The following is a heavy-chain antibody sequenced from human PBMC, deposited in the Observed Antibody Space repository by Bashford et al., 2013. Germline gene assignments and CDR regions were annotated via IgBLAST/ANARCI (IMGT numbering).Heavy chain of an antibody. Sequence: GGSLRLSCAASGFTFSNYAMSWVRQAPGKGLEWVSDISGSGGRKFYADAVKGRFTISRDNSKNTLYLQMNSLRGEDTAVYYCAKDLECSGGSCHDYYQYGMDVWGQGTTVTVSS. V-gene: IGHV3-23*01. J-gene: IGHJ6*02. D-gene: IGHD2-15*01. CDR3: AKDLECSGGSCHDYYQYGMDV. CDR1: GFTFSNYA. CDR2: ISGSGGRK.